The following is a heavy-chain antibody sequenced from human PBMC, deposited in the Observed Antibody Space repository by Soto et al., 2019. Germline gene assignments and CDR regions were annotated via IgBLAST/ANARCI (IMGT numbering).Heavy chain of an antibody. CDR1: GGSISSYY. D-gene: IGHD3-3*01. CDR2: IYYSGST. V-gene: IGHV4-59*01. CDR3: ARDLRIFGVVKEYAFDI. Sequence: SETLSLTCTVTGGSISSYYWSWIRQPPGKGLEWIGYIYYSGSTNYNPSLKSRVTISVDTSKNQFSLKLSSVTAADTAVYYCARDLRIFGVVKEYAFDIWGQGTMVTVSS. J-gene: IGHJ3*02.